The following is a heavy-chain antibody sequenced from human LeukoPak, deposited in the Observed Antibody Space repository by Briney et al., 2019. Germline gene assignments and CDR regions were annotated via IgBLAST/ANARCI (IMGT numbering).Heavy chain of an antibody. CDR1: GYTFTSYY. J-gene: IGHJ3*02. V-gene: IGHV1-46*01. CDR2: INPSGGST. CDR3: ARELSEVRVVAAAADAFDI. Sequence: PSASVKVSCKASGYTFTSYYMHWVRQAPGQGLEWMGIINPSGGSTSYAQKFQGRVTMTRDTSTSTVYMELSSLRSEDTAVYYCARELSEVRVVAAAADAFDIWGQGTMVTVSS. D-gene: IGHD2-15*01.